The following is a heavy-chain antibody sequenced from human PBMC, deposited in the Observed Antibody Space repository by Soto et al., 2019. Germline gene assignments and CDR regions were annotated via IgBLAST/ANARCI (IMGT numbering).Heavy chain of an antibody. Sequence: SETLSLTCTVCGGSISSYYWSGIRQPPGKGLEWIGYIYYSGSTNYNPSLKSRVTISVDTSKNQFSLKLSSVTAADTAVYYCARDLGGTYRHFDYWGQGTLVTVSS. D-gene: IGHD1-26*01. CDR2: IYYSGST. V-gene: IGHV4-59*01. CDR3: ARDLGGTYRHFDY. CDR1: GGSISSYY. J-gene: IGHJ4*02.